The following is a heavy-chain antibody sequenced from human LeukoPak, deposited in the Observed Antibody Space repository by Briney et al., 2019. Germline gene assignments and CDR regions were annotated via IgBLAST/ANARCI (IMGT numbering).Heavy chain of an antibody. CDR2: INTNTGNP. CDR3: ARDSISGSYVHYDN. J-gene: IGHJ4*02. V-gene: IGHV7-4-1*02. Sequence: ASVKVSCKASGYTFNRYGMNWVRQAPGQGLEWTGWINTNTGNPTYAQGFTGRFVFSLDTSVSTAYLQINSLKAEDTAVHYCARDSISGSYVHYDNWGQGTLVTVSS. D-gene: IGHD1-26*01. CDR1: GYTFNRYG.